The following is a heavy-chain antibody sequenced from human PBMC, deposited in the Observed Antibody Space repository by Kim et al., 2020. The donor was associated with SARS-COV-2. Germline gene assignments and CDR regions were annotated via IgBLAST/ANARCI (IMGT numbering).Heavy chain of an antibody. V-gene: IGHV3-23*01. Sequence: YAESGKGRFTISRDNSKKTRYLHMNSLRAGDTAVYYFAKVSGYSSGCLDYWGQGALVTVSS. D-gene: IGHD6-19*01. J-gene: IGHJ4*02. CDR3: AKVSGYSSGCLDY.